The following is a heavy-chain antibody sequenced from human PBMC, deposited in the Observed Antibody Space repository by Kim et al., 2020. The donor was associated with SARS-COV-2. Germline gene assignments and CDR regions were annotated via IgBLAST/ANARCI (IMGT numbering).Heavy chain of an antibody. CDR3: APTLGGDYPFDY. D-gene: IGHD4-17*01. Sequence: YYADDVKGRFTISRDNSKNTLYLQMNSLRAEDTAVYYCAPTLGGDYPFDYWGQGTLVTVSS. J-gene: IGHJ4*02. V-gene: IGHV3-23*01.